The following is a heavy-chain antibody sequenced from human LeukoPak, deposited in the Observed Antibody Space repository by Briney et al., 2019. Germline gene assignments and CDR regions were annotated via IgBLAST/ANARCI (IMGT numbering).Heavy chain of an antibody. Sequence: GGSLRLSCAASGLTFKNAWMSWVRQAPGKGLEWVGRIKSKTDGGTTDSAAPVEGRFTISRDDSKNTLYLQMNSLKTEDTAVYYCSSSFYYDTGAFDIWGQGTMVTVSS. V-gene: IGHV3-15*01. CDR2: IKSKTDGGTT. CDR3: SSSFYYDTGAFDI. J-gene: IGHJ3*02. D-gene: IGHD3-16*01. CDR1: GLTFKNAW.